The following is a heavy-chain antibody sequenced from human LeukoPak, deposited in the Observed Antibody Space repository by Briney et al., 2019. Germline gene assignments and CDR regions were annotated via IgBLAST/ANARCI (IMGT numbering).Heavy chain of an antibody. CDR3: AREPGYCTNGVCYAFDI. CDR2: MYYSGST. CDR1: GGSISSSSYY. D-gene: IGHD2-8*01. J-gene: IGHJ3*02. V-gene: IGHV4-39*07. Sequence: PSETLSLTCTVSGGSISSSSYYWGWIRQPPGKGLEWIGNMYYSGSTNYNPSLKSRVTISVDTSKNQFSLKLSSVTAADTAVYYCAREPGYCTNGVCYAFDIWGQGTMVTVSS.